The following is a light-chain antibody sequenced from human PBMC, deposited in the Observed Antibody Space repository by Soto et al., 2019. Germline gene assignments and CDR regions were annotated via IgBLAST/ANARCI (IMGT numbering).Light chain of an antibody. CDR3: QQSFNTPWT. CDR1: QSIGGY. J-gene: IGKJ1*01. Sequence: DIQMTQSPSSLSAYVGDRVTITCRASQSIGGYLNWYQQKPGKAPNLLIYAASNLHSGAPSRFSGSGSGTHFTLTINSLQPEDFATYYCQQSFNTPWTFGQGSMVDI. CDR2: AAS. V-gene: IGKV1-39*01.